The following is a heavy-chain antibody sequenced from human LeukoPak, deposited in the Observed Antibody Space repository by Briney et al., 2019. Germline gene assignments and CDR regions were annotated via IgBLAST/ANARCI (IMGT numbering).Heavy chain of an antibody. D-gene: IGHD3-22*01. CDR1: GCTISSYY. V-gene: IGHV4-59*01. Sequence: PSETLCLTCTASGCTISSYYWSWIRQPPGKGLEWIGYIYYSGSTNYNPSPKSRVTISVDTSKNQFSLKLSSVTAADTAVYDCASHREKWLLHHWGQGTLVTVSS. CDR3: ASHREKWLLHH. J-gene: IGHJ5*02. CDR2: IYYSGST.